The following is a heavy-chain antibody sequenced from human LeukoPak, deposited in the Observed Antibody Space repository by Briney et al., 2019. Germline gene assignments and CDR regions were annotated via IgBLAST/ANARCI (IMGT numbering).Heavy chain of an antibody. CDR2: ISSSTI. J-gene: IGHJ6*04. CDR3: AELGITMIGGV. Sequence: GGSLRLSCAASGFTFSSYSMSWVRQAPGKGLEWVSYISSSTIYYADSVKGRFTIYRDNTKNSLYLQMNSLRAEDTAVYYCAELGITMIGGVWGKGTAVTISS. D-gene: IGHD3-10*02. V-gene: IGHV3-48*01. CDR1: GFTFSSYS.